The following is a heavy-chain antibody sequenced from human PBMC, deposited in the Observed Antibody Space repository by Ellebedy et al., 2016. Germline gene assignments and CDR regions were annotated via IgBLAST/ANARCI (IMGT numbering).Heavy chain of an antibody. CDR1: GGSISPYY. V-gene: IGHV4-59*01. CDR3: ARLRRFGDFHDAFDM. D-gene: IGHD3-10*01. J-gene: IGHJ3*02. CDR2: IYYSGTT. Sequence: GSLRLSCTVSGGSISPYYWSWIRQPPGKGLEWIGYIYYSGTTNYNPSLKSRVTISVDTSNNQFSLKLSSVTAADTAVYYCARLRRFGDFHDAFDMWGQGTMVTVSS.